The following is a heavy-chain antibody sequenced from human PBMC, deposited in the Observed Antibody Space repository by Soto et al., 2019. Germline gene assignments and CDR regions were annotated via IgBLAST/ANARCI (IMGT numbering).Heavy chain of an antibody. CDR2: FDPEDGET. D-gene: IGHD4-17*01. CDR3: ATDLPNDYGDYSDAFDI. J-gene: IGHJ3*02. CDR1: GYTLTELS. V-gene: IGHV1-24*01. Sequence: QVQRVQSGAEVKKPGASVKVSCKVSGYTLTELSMHWMRQAPGKGLEWMGGFDPEDGETIYAQKFQGRVTMTEDTSTDTAYMELSSLRSEDTAVYYCATDLPNDYGDYSDAFDIWGQGTMVTVSS.